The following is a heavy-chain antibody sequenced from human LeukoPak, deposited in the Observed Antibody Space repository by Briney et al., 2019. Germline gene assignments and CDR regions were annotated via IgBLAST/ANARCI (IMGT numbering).Heavy chain of an antibody. D-gene: IGHD6-13*01. CDR1: GFTFSSYW. CDR3: ARDRVKGAAAGSNY. CDR2: IKQDGSEK. V-gene: IGHV3-7*03. Sequence: GGSLRLSCAASGFTFSSYWMGWVRQAPGKGLEWVANIKQDGSEKYCVGSVKGRFTISRDNAKNSLYLQMNSLRAEDTAVYYCARDRVKGAAAGSNYWGQGTLVTVSS. J-gene: IGHJ4*02.